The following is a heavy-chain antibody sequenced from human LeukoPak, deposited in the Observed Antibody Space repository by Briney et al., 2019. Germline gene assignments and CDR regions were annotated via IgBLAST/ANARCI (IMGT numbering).Heavy chain of an antibody. Sequence: ASVKVSCKASGYTFTGYYMHWVRQAPGQGLEWMGWINPNSGGTNYAQKFQGRVTMTRDTSISTAYMELSRLRSDDTAVYYCARSSGVWFGYNFSWGQGTLVTVSS. CDR2: INPNSGGT. CDR3: ARSSGVWFGYNFS. V-gene: IGHV1-2*02. D-gene: IGHD3-10*01. J-gene: IGHJ4*02. CDR1: GYTFTGYY.